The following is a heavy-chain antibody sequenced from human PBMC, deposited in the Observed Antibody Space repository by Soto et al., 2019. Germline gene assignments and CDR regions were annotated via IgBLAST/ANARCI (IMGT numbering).Heavy chain of an antibody. Sequence: SVKVSCKASGGTFSSYAISWVRQAPGQGLEWMGGIIPIFGTANYAQKFQGRVTITADKSTSTAYMELSSLRSEDTAVYYCARIPEYYDSSGYYIDYSGQGTLVTVSS. CDR3: ARIPEYYDSSGYYIDY. CDR2: IIPIFGTA. V-gene: IGHV1-69*06. CDR1: GGTFSSYA. D-gene: IGHD3-22*01. J-gene: IGHJ4*02.